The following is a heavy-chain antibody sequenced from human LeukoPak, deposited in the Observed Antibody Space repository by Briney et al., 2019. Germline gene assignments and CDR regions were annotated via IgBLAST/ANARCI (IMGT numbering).Heavy chain of an antibody. CDR1: GFTVSSNY. CDR2: IYSGGST. D-gene: IGHD1-14*01. Sequence: GGSLRLSCAASGFTVSSNYMSWVRQAPGKGLEWVSVIYSGGSTYYADSVKGRFTVSRDNSKNTLYLQMSSLRVEDTAVYYCARAPEGATHWYYFDYWGQGTLVIVSS. J-gene: IGHJ4*02. V-gene: IGHV3-53*01. CDR3: ARAPEGATHWYYFDY.